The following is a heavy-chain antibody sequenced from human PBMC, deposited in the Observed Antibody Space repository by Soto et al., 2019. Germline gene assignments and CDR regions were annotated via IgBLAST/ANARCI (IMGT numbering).Heavy chain of an antibody. CDR2: MNQDGSEK. CDR3: GRNPSFCASATCYFDY. V-gene: IGHV3-7*03. D-gene: IGHD2-21*01. Sequence: VHLLESGGDLVQPGGSLRLSCAASGFTFSEYWMTWVRQAPGKGLEWVANMNQDGSEKYYVDSVRGRFTISRDNAKNLLYLQPDSLRTEDTAVYYCGRNPSFCASATCYFDYWGQGTLVTGSS. CDR1: GFTFSEYW. J-gene: IGHJ4*02.